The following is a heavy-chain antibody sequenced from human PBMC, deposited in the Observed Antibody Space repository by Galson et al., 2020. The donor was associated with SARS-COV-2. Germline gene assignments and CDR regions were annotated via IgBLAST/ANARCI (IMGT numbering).Heavy chain of an antibody. CDR2: IGTAGDT. D-gene: IGHD5-18*01. J-gene: IGHJ6*03. V-gene: IGHV3-13*01. Sequence: GGSLRLSCAASGFTLSSYDMHWVRQATGKGLEWVSAIGTAGDTYYPGSVKGRFTISRENAKNSLYLQMNSLRAGDTAVYYCARVGYSYGLGYYYYMDVWGKGTTVTVSS. CDR1: GFTLSSYD. CDR3: ARVGYSYGLGYYYYMDV.